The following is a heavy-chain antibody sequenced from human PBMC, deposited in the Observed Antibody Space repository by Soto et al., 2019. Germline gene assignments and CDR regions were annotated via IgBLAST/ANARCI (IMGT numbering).Heavy chain of an antibody. J-gene: IGHJ6*03. Sequence: VQLVESGGGLVQPGGSLRLSCAASGFTVSSNYMSWVRQAPGKGLEWVSVIYSGGSTYYADSVKGRFTISRDNSKNTLYLQMNSLRAEDTAVYYCARAIKIASGSPFEYYYYYMDVWGKGTTVTVSS. D-gene: IGHD3-10*01. CDR3: ARAIKIASGSPFEYYYYYMDV. CDR2: IYSGGST. CDR1: GFTVSSNY. V-gene: IGHV3-66*01.